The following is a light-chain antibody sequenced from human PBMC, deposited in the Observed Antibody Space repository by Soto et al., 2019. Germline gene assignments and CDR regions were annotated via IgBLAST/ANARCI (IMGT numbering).Light chain of an antibody. CDR3: QQYNSAWT. V-gene: IGKV1-5*03. J-gene: IGKJ1*01. CDR1: QSISSW. CDR2: TAS. Sequence: DIQMTQSPSTLSASVGDRVTITCRASQSISSWLAWYQQKPGKAPKILIQTASSLESGVPSRFSGSGSGTEFTLTITSLQPDDFANYYCQQYNSAWTFGQGTKVEIK.